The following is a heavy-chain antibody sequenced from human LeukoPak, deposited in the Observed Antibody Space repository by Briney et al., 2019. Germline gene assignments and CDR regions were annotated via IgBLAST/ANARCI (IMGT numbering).Heavy chain of an antibody. J-gene: IGHJ4*02. CDR2: INPSGGST. CDR3: ARDPPINYYDSSGFDY. CDR1: VYTFTSYY. V-gene: IGHV1-46*01. D-gene: IGHD3-22*01. Sequence: ASVKVSCKASVYTFTSYYMHWVRQAPGQGLEWMGIINPSGGSTSYAQKFQGRVTMTRDTSTSTVYMELSSLRSEDTAVYYCARDPPINYYDSSGFDYWGQGTLVTVSS.